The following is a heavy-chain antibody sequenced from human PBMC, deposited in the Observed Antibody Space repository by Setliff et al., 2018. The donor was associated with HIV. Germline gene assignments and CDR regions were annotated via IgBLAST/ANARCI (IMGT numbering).Heavy chain of an antibody. CDR2: ISSSSSYT. V-gene: IGHV3-21*04. Sequence: GGSLRLSCAASGFTFSSYSMNWVRQAPGKGLEWVSYISSSSSYTHYADSVKGRFTISRDNSRDTLHLQMNSLRAEDTAVYYCAKDSIEQPLDYWGQGTLVTVSS. CDR1: GFTFSSYS. CDR3: AKDSIEQPLDY. D-gene: IGHD3-16*02. J-gene: IGHJ4*02.